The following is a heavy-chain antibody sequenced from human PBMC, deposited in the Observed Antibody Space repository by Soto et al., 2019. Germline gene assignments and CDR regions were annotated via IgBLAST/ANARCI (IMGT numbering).Heavy chain of an antibody. CDR1: GYTFTSYG. J-gene: IGHJ5*02. V-gene: IGHV1-18*01. CDR2: ISAYNGNT. CDR3: ARRVGTVAGNVWFDP. D-gene: IGHD6-19*01. Sequence: QVQLVQSGAEVKKPGASVKVSCKASGYTFTSYGISWVRQAPGQGLEWMGWISAYNGNTNYAQKLQGRVTMTTDTSTSTADMELRSLRSDDTAVYYCARRVGTVAGNVWFDPWGQGTLVTVSS.